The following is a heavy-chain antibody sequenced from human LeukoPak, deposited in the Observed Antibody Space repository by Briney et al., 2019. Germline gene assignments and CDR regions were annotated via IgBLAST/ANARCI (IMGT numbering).Heavy chain of an antibody. D-gene: IGHD1-26*01. Sequence: PGGSLRLSCAASGFTFSSYWMSWVRQAPGKGLEWVSAVSGSGGNTYFADSVKGRFTISRDNSKSTLYLQMNSLRAEDTAVYFCARGFVVGPFDIWGQGTMVTVSS. CDR2: VSGSGGNT. CDR1: GFTFSSYW. CDR3: ARGFVVGPFDI. V-gene: IGHV3-23*01. J-gene: IGHJ3*02.